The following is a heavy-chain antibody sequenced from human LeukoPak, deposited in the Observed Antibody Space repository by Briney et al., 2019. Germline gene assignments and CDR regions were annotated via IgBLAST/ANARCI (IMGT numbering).Heavy chain of an antibody. Sequence: ASVKVSCKASGYTFTSYDINWVRQAPGKGLEWVSHISSGSSTTFYADSVKGRFTISRDNTRNSLSLQMNNLRAEDTAVYYCARDRGSITLVRGVNHYWGQGTLVTVSS. CDR1: GYTFTSYD. D-gene: IGHD3-10*01. CDR3: ARDRGSITLVRGVNHY. CDR2: ISSGSSTT. V-gene: IGHV3-48*04. J-gene: IGHJ4*02.